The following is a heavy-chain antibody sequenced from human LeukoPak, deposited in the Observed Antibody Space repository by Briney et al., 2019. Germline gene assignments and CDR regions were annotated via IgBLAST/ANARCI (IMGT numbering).Heavy chain of an antibody. Sequence: GGSLRLSCAASGFTFSNAWMSWVRQAPGKGLEWVGRIKSKTDGGTTDYAAPVKGRFTISRDDSKNTLYLQMNSLKTEDTAVYYCTTGQDIVVVPAALRNYYYYMDVWGKGTTVTVSS. CDR3: TTGQDIVVVPAALRNYYYYMDV. V-gene: IGHV3-15*01. CDR2: IKSKTDGGTT. CDR1: GFTFSNAW. D-gene: IGHD2-2*01. J-gene: IGHJ6*03.